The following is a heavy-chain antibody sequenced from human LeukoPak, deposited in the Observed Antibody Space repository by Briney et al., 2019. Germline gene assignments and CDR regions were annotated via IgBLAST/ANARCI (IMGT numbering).Heavy chain of an antibody. J-gene: IGHJ4*02. CDR1: GDPMRRYY. D-gene: IGHD2/OR15-2a*01. CDR3: ARHKWDNSLDY. CDR2: IYYSGST. Sequence: SETLSLTCTVSGDPMRRYYWSWIRQPPGKGLEWTGNIYYSGSTNYNPSLKSRVTISVDTSKNQFSLKLSSVTAADTAVYYCARHKWDNSLDYWGQGILVTVSS. V-gene: IGHV4-59*08.